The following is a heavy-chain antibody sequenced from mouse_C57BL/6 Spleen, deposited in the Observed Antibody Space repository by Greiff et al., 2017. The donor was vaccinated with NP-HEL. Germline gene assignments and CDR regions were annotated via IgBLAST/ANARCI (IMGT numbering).Heavy chain of an antibody. CDR2: ISSGSSTI. V-gene: IGHV5-17*01. CDR1: GFTFSDYG. D-gene: IGHD2-12*01. J-gene: IGHJ3*01. Sequence: EVNVVESGGGLVKPGGSLKLSCAASGFTFSDYGMHWVRQAPEKGLEWVAYISSGSSTIYYADTVKGRFTISRDNAKNTLFLQMTSLRSEDTAMYYCARRYSHYLGGFAYWGQGTLVTVSA. CDR3: ARRYSHYLGGFAY.